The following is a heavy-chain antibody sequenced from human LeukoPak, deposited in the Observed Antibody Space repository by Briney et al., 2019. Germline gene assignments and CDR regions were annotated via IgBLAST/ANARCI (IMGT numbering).Heavy chain of an antibody. D-gene: IGHD3-16*01. CDR2: INWSGGST. Sequence: GGPLRLSCAASGFTFSSYWMHWVRQAPGKGLEWVSGINWSGGSTGYADSVKGRFTISRDNAKNSLYLQMNSLRAEDTALYYCASGGIMITFGGVHGDAFDIWGQGTMVTVSS. CDR1: GFTFSSYW. J-gene: IGHJ3*02. CDR3: ASGGIMITFGGVHGDAFDI. V-gene: IGHV3-20*04.